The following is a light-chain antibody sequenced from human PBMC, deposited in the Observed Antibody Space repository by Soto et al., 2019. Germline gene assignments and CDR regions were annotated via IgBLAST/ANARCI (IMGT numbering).Light chain of an antibody. CDR3: QQYGSSPFT. V-gene: IGKV3-20*01. J-gene: IGKJ3*01. CDR2: GAS. CDR1: RSVSSSY. Sequence: QSPGTLSLSPGERATLSCRASRSVSSSYLAWYQQKPGQAPRLLIYGASSRATGIPDRFSGSGSGTDFTLTISRLEPEDFAVYYCQQYGSSPFTFGPGTKVDIK.